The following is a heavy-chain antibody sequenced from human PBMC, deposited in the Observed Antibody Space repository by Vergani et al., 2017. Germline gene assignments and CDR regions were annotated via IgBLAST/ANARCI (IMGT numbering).Heavy chain of an antibody. Sequence: QLQLQESGPGLVKPSETLSLTCTVSGGSISSSSSYWGWIRQPPGKGLEWIGSIYYSGSTYYNPSLKSRVTISVDTSKNQFSLKLSSVTAADTAVYYCARQVVPAATFDYWGQGTLVTVSS. CDR3: ARQVVPAATFDY. CDR1: GGSISSSSSY. V-gene: IGHV4-39*01. D-gene: IGHD2-2*01. CDR2: IYYSGST. J-gene: IGHJ4*02.